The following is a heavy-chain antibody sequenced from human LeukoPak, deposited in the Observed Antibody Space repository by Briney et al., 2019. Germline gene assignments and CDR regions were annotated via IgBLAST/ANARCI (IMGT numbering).Heavy chain of an antibody. Sequence: GGPLRLSCAASGFTFSTYSMNWVRQAPGKGLEWVSSITSRSSYKYYADPVKGRFTISRDDAKNSLYLQMNSLRVEDTAVYYCARDNPDYSNNWWFDPWGQGTLVTVSS. CDR3: ARDNPDYSNNWWFDP. V-gene: IGHV3-21*01. J-gene: IGHJ5*02. CDR2: ITSRSSYK. CDR1: GFTFSTYS. D-gene: IGHD4-11*01.